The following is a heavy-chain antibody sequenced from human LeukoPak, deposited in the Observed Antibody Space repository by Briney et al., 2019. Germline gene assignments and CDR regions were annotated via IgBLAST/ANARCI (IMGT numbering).Heavy chain of an antibody. J-gene: IGHJ4*02. D-gene: IGHD6-6*01. Sequence: SETLSLTCTVSGGSISSSSYYWGWIRQPPGKGLEWIGSIYYSGSTYYNPSLKSRVTISVDTSKNQFSLKLTSVTAADTAVYYCARDKGTSYLSSFDYWGQGTLVTVSS. CDR3: ARDKGTSYLSSFDY. CDR2: IYYSGST. V-gene: IGHV4-39*07. CDR1: GGSISSSSYY.